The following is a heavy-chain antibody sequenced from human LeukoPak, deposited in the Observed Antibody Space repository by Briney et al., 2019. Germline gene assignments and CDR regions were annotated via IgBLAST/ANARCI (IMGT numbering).Heavy chain of an antibody. J-gene: IGHJ3*02. CDR3: TALMATIKNDAFDI. D-gene: IGHD5-24*01. CDR1: GGSISSSSYY. V-gene: IGHV4-39*01. Sequence: SETLSLTCTVSGGSISSSSYYWGWIRQPPGKGLEWTGSIYYSGSTYYKPSLKSRVTISVDTSKNQFSLKLSSVTAADTAVYYCTALMATIKNDAFDIWGQGIMVTVSS. CDR2: IYYSGST.